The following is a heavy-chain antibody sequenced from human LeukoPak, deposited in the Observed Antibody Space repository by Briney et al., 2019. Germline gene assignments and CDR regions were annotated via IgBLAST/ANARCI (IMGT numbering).Heavy chain of an antibody. CDR3: AYLAS. CDR1: SESLSDYY. J-gene: IGHJ5*02. CDR2: VNHRGDV. V-gene: IGHV4-34*01. Sequence: PSETLSLTCAAYSESLSDYYWGWIRQSPGKGLEWIGAVNHRGDVNYNPSFKSRVTMSVDTSKKQFSLKLISVTAADTAVYYCAYLASWGLGTLVTVSS.